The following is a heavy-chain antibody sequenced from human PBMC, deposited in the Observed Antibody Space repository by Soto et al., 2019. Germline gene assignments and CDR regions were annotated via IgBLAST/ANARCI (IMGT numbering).Heavy chain of an antibody. D-gene: IGHD3-22*01. J-gene: IGHJ4*02. Sequence: SETLSLTCTVSGGSISSGGYYWSWIRQHPGTGLEWIGHISYSGSTYYNTSLKSRVTISVDTSRNQFSLKLSSVTAADTAVYYCARAHSTYYYDSSGFDYWGQGTLVTVSS. CDR2: ISYSGST. CDR3: ARAHSTYYYDSSGFDY. V-gene: IGHV4-31*03. CDR1: GGSISSGGYY.